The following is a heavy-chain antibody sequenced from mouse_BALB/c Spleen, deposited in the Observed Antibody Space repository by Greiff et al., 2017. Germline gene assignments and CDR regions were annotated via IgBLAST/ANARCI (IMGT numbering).Heavy chain of an antibody. CDR2: ISDGGSYT. J-gene: IGHJ4*01. D-gene: IGHD1-1*01. CDR1: GFTFSSYA. V-gene: IGHV5-4*03. Sequence: EVKLMESGGGLVKPGGSLKLSCAASGFTFSSYAMSWVRQTPEKRLEWVATISDGGSYTYYPDSVKGRFTISRDNAKNNLYLQMSSLKSEDTAMYYCARGGITTRPMDYWGQGTSVTVSS. CDR3: ARGGITTRPMDY.